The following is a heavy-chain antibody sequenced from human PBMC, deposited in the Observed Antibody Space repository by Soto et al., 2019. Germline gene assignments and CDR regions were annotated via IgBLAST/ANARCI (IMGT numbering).Heavy chain of an antibody. CDR1: GFTFSDYY. D-gene: IGHD4-17*01. CDR2: ISSSGSTI. J-gene: IGHJ6*03. V-gene: IGHV3-11*01. Sequence: PGGSLRLSCAASGFTFSDYYMSWIRQAPGKGQERVSYISSSGSTIYYADSVKGRFTISRDNAKNSLYLQMNSLRAEDTAVYYCARDAVTTKRFYYYMDVWGKGTTVTVSS. CDR3: ARDAVTTKRFYYYMDV.